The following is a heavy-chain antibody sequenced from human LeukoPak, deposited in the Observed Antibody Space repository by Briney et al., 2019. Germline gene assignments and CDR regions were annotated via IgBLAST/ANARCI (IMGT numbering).Heavy chain of an antibody. Sequence: PGGSLRLSCAASGFTFNNFAMTWVRQAPGKGLEWVSTINGSTYYADSVKGRFTISRDNSKNTLYLQMNSLRAEDTAVYYCAKAKRDYDSSGYPPDYWGQGTLVTVSS. D-gene: IGHD3-22*01. CDR3: AKAKRDYDSSGYPPDY. J-gene: IGHJ4*02. CDR2: INGST. CDR1: GFTFNNFA. V-gene: IGHV3-23*01.